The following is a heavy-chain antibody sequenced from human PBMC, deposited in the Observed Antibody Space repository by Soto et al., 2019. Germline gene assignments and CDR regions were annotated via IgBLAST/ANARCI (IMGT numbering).Heavy chain of an antibody. V-gene: IGHV1-46*01. Sequence: QVQLVQSGAEVKKPGASVKVSCKASGYTFTSYYMHWVRQAPGQGLEWMGIINPSGGSTSYAQKFRGRVTMTRDTSTSTVYMELSSLRSEDTAVYYCARSLKGWFGELFLPDYWGQGTLVTVSS. J-gene: IGHJ4*02. CDR3: ARSLKGWFGELFLPDY. CDR1: GYTFTSYY. CDR2: INPSGGST. D-gene: IGHD3-10*01.